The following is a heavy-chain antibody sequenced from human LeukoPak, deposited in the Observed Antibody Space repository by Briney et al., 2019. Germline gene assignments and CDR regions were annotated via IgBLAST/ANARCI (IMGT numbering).Heavy chain of an antibody. J-gene: IGHJ4*02. CDR1: GFTFSTYS. CDR2: ISGSGGST. D-gene: IGHD5-12*01. CDR3: AKVPSPRRGYSGYDSDY. V-gene: IGHV3-23*01. Sequence: GGSLRLSCAASGFTFSTYSMSWVRQAPGKGLEWVSAISGSGGSTYYADSVKGRFTISRDNSKNTLYLQMNSLRAEDTAVYYCAKVPSPRRGYSGYDSDYWGQGTLVTVSS.